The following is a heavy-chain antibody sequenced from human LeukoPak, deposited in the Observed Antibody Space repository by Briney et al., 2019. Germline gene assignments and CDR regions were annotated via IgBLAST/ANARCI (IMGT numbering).Heavy chain of an antibody. J-gene: IGHJ4*02. CDR1: GFTFSSYA. V-gene: IGHV3-23*01. CDR2: ISGSGGST. Sequence: GGSLRLSCAAPGFTFSSYAMSWVRQAPGKGLEWVSAISGSGGSTYYADSVKGRFTISRDNSKNTLYLQMNSQRAEDTAVYYCAKDRARSGYDLYYFDYWGQGTLVTVSS. D-gene: IGHD5-12*01. CDR3: AKDRARSGYDLYYFDY.